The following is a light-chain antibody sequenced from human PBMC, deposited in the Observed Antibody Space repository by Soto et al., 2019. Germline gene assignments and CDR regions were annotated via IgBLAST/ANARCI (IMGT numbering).Light chain of an antibody. V-gene: IGLV2-14*01. CDR3: SSKTSSSSPVV. CDR1: TSDVGAYNY. CDR2: EVS. J-gene: IGLJ1*01. Sequence: QSVLTQPPSASGSPGQSITISCTGSTSDVGAYNYVSWYKHHPGQAPQLMIYEVSNRPSGVSNRFSGSKSGNTASLTISGLQADDEGDYYCSSKTSSSSPVVFGTGTKVTVL.